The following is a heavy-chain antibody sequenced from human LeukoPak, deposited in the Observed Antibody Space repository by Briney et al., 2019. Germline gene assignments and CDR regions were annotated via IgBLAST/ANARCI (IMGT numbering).Heavy chain of an antibody. V-gene: IGHV3-23*01. CDR1: GFTLSSYA. D-gene: IGHD6-19*01. Sequence: GALRLSCAGSGFTLSSYAMGWVRHGPGEGVGWVFAISGSGGSTYYADSVKGRFTISRDNSKNTLYLQMNSLRAEDTAVYYCAKDEQWLVLGYFDYWGQGTLVTVSS. CDR2: ISGSGGST. J-gene: IGHJ4*02. CDR3: AKDEQWLVLGYFDY.